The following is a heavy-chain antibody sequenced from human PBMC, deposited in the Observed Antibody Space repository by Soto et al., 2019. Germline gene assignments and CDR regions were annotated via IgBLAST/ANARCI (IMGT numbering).Heavy chain of an antibody. Sequence: GGSLRLSCAASGFTVSSNYMSWVRQAPEKGLEWVSVIYSGGSTYYADSVKGRFTISRDNSKNTLYLQMNSLRADDTAVYYCARDMWEMATIPSNDAFDIWGQGTMVTVSS. D-gene: IGHD1-26*01. CDR1: GFTVSSNY. V-gene: IGHV3-53*01. CDR3: ARDMWEMATIPSNDAFDI. CDR2: IYSGGST. J-gene: IGHJ3*02.